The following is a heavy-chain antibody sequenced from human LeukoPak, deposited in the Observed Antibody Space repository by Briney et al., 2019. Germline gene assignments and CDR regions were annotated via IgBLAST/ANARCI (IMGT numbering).Heavy chain of an antibody. J-gene: IGHJ4*02. CDR3: ARDRQLDF. CDR1: GFTFTDYS. Sequence: GGSLRLSSEFSGFTFTDYSMHWVRPAPGKGLEWVSVIYSGGSTYYADSVKGRFTISRDNSKNTLYLQMNSLRAEDTAVYYCARDRQLDFWGQGTLVTVSS. V-gene: IGHV3-66*01. D-gene: IGHD6-13*01. CDR2: IYSGGST.